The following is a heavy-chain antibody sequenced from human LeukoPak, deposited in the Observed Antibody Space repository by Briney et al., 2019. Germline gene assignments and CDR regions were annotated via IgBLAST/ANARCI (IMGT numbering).Heavy chain of an antibody. V-gene: IGHV3-74*01. CDR1: ASDFRTSW. Sequence: GGSLILSCASSASDFRTSWMHWVRQGPGTGLVWVSLITADGRSATYADSVKGRFTISRDNAKNTLYLQMHSLRAEDTAVYYCARDHYHSIDYWGQGTLVTVSS. J-gene: IGHJ4*02. CDR2: ITADGRSA. D-gene: IGHD3-16*01. CDR3: ARDHYHSIDY.